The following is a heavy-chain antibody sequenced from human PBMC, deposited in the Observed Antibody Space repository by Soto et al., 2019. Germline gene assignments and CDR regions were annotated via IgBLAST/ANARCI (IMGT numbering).Heavy chain of an antibody. CDR2: IYSSGST. CDR1: GASISSYY. V-gene: IGHV4-59*01. D-gene: IGHD3-3*01. CDR3: ASDRGADYDFWSDYRYNWFDP. J-gene: IGHJ5*02. Sequence: ASETLSLTCTVSGASISSYYWSWIRQPPGKGLEWIGYIYSSGSTNYNPSLKSRVILSIDTSKNQFSLKLSSVTAADTAVYYCASDRGADYDFWSDYRYNWFDPWGQGTLVTVSS.